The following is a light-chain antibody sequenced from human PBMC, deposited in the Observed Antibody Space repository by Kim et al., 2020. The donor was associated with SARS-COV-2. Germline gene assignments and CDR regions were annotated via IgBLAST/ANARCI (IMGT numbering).Light chain of an antibody. J-gene: IGKJ1*01. CDR2: STS. V-gene: IGKV1-39*01. Sequence: ASVGDRVTITCRASQTMSSNLNWYQQRPGKAPKLLIYSTSSLASGVPSRFSGSGSGTDFTLTISSLQPEDFATYYCQQSYSVPLTFGQGTKVDIK. CDR3: QQSYSVPLT. CDR1: QTMSSN.